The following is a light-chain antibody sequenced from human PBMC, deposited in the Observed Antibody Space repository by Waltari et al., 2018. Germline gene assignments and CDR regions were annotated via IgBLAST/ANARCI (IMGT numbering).Light chain of an antibody. J-gene: IGKJ2*01. CDR3: QQTFSSPYT. CDR2: GAS. V-gene: IGKV1-39*01. CDR1: HSIIHY. Sequence: DVDMTQSPSSLSASIGDRITITCRASHSIIHYLNWYQQKQGTAPRLLITGASSLRGGVPSRFSGSGSGTDFSLTISSLQPEDFATYYCQQTFSSPYTFGQGTKLDI.